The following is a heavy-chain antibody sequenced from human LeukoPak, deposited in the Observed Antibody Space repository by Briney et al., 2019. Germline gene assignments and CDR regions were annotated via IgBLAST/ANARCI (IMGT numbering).Heavy chain of an antibody. Sequence: SETLSLTCTVSGDSISSYSWNWIRQPAGEGLEWIAHIFNSGSANYNPSLKSRVTMSVDTSKNQFSLNLTSVTAADTAVYYCARGSGCSSSSCHAGGFDYWGQGTLVTVSS. CDR2: IFNSGSA. D-gene: IGHD2-2*01. CDR1: GDSISSYS. V-gene: IGHV4-4*07. CDR3: ARGSGCSSSSCHAGGFDY. J-gene: IGHJ4*02.